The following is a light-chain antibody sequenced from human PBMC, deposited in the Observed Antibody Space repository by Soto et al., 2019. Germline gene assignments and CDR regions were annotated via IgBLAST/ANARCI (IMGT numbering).Light chain of an antibody. CDR1: EDISHY. V-gene: IGKV1-33*01. Sequence: DIQMTQSPSSLSASIGDRVTISCHASEDISHYVNWYQQQPGKAPKLLIYDGYELQTGVPSRFSGSGSKTDFYLTISSLRPEDFASYYFQQYDNIRVTFGPGTRVDLK. J-gene: IGKJ3*01. CDR3: QQYDNIRVT. CDR2: DGY.